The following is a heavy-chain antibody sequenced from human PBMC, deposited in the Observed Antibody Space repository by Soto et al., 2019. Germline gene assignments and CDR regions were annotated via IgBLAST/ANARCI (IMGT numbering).Heavy chain of an antibody. D-gene: IGHD6-19*01. CDR3: ASYSSGWYSAFDI. J-gene: IGHJ3*02. CDR1: GFTFSSYS. Sequence: GGSLRLSCAASGFTFSSYSMNWVRQAPGKGLEWVSSISSSSSYIYYADSVKGRFTISRDNAKNSLYLQMNSLRAEDTAVYYCASYSSGWYSAFDIWGQGTMVTVSS. V-gene: IGHV3-21*01. CDR2: ISSSSSYI.